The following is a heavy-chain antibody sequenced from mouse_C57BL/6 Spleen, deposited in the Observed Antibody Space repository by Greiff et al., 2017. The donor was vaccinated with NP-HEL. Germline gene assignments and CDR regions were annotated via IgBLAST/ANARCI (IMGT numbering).Heavy chain of an antibody. V-gene: IGHV1-50*01. D-gene: IGHD2-3*01. CDR1: GYTFTSYW. CDR3: ARSDGYYPY. Sequence: QVQLQQSGAELVKPGASVKLSCKASGYTFTSYWMQWVKQRPGQGLEWIGEIDPSDSYTNYNQKFKGKATLTVDTSSSTAYMQLSSLTSEDSAVYYCARSDGYYPYWGQGTTLTVSS. J-gene: IGHJ2*01. CDR2: IDPSDSYT.